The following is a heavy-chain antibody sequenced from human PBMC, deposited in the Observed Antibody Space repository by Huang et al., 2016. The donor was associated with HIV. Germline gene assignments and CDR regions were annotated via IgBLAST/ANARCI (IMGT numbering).Heavy chain of an antibody. CDR3: ARMFKYDSGGYWGNDAFDI. D-gene: IGHD3-22*01. J-gene: IGHJ3*02. V-gene: IGHV4-34*02. Sequence: QVQLQQWGAELLKPSETLSLTCAVSGGSFSGHYWTWIRQPPGRGLEWIGEISDGGSTTYNPSLKSRVTISGDTSQSQFSLKLNSVTAADTAIYYCARMFKYDSGGYWGNDAFDIWGQGTMVTVSS. CDR1: GGSFSGHY. CDR2: ISDGGST.